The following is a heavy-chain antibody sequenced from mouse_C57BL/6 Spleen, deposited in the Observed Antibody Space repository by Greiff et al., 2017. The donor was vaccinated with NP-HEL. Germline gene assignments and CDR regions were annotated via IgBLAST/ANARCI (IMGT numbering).Heavy chain of an antibody. CDR3: ARGELRYGYYAMDD. Sequence: QVQLQQPGAELVKPGASVKMSCKASGYTFTSYWITWVKQRPGQGLEWIGDIYPGSGSTNYNEKFKSKATLTVDTSSSTAYMQLSSLTSEDSAVYYCARGELRYGYYAMDDWGQGTSVTVSS. D-gene: IGHD1-1*01. V-gene: IGHV1-55*01. CDR1: GYTFTSYW. J-gene: IGHJ4*01. CDR2: IYPGSGST.